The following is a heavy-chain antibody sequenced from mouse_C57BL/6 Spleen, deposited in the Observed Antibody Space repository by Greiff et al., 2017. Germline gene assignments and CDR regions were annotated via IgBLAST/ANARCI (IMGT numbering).Heavy chain of an antibody. J-gene: IGHJ2*01. V-gene: IGHV1-82*01. Sequence: LVEPGASVMISCKASGYAFSSSWMNWVKQRPGKGLEWIGRIYPGDGDTNYNGKFKGKATLTADKSSSTAYMQLSSLTSEDSAVYFCARNYGSSSFDYWGQGTTLTVSS. CDR1: GYAFSSSW. CDR2: IYPGDGDT. D-gene: IGHD1-1*01. CDR3: ARNYGSSSFDY.